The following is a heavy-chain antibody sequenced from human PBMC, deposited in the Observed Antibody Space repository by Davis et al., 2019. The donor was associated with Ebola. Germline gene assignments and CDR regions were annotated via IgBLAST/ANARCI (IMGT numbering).Heavy chain of an antibody. Sequence: PSETLSLTCTVSGGSISSYYWSWIRQPAGKGLEWIGRIYTSGSTNYNPSLKSRVTISVDKSKNQFSLKLSSVTAADTAVYYCARAGGARYYGDKYYFDYWGQGTLVTVSS. J-gene: IGHJ4*02. V-gene: IGHV4-4*07. CDR1: GGSISSYY. D-gene: IGHD4-17*01. CDR2: IYTSGST. CDR3: ARAGGARYYGDKYYFDY.